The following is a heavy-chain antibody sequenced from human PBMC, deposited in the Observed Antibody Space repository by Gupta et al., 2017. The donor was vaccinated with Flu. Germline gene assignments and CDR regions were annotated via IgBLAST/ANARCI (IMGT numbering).Heavy chain of an antibody. Sequence: QARLVASGGGVVQPERSLSLSCVGAGFTFRSFVIHGVSRAPGKGMEWVAVISYDVSNKWHADSVKGRFTISRDNSQNTLYLPMNSLRPEDTAMYYCAKGGLHNWKYDGDYWGQGTLVTVSS. CDR1: GFTFRSFV. V-gene: IGHV3-30*18. CDR3: AKGGLHNWKYDGDY. J-gene: IGHJ4*02. D-gene: IGHD1-7*01. CDR2: ISYDVSNK.